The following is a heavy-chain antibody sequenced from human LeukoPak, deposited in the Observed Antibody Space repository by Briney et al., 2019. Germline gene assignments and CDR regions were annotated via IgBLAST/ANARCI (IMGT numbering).Heavy chain of an antibody. J-gene: IGHJ4*02. CDR3: ARYDLVGSGSYNY. CDR1: GFTFSSYS. CDR2: ISSSSSYI. V-gene: IGHV3-21*01. D-gene: IGHD3-10*01. Sequence: GRSLRLSCAASGFTFSSYSMNCVRQAPGKGLDWVSSISSSSSYIYYADSVKGRFTISRDNAKNSLYLQMNSLRAEDTAVYYCARYDLVGSGSYNYWGQGTQVTVSS.